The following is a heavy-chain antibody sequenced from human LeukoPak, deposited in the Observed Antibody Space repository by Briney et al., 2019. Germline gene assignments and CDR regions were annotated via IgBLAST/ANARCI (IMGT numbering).Heavy chain of an antibody. Sequence: PGGSLRLSCAASGFTFSSYAMSWVRQAPGKGLEWVSAISGSGGSTYYADSVQGRFTISRDNAKNSLYLQMNSLRAEDTAVYYCTRVLYSSAWYGDHYWGQGALVTVSS. CDR3: TRVLYSSAWYGDHY. CDR2: ISGSGGST. D-gene: IGHD6-19*01. CDR1: GFTFSSYA. V-gene: IGHV3-23*01. J-gene: IGHJ4*02.